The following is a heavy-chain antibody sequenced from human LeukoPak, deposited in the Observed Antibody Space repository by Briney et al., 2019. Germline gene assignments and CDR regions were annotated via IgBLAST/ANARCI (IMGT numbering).Heavy chain of an antibody. CDR3: ARSLAYCGGDCYFDY. Sequence: GASVKVSCKASGGTFSSYAISWVRQAPGQGLEWMGGIIPIFGTANYAQKFQGRVTITADESMSTAYMELSSLRSEDTAVYYCARSLAYCGGDCYFDYWGQGTLVTVSS. D-gene: IGHD2-21*02. CDR1: GGTFSSYA. CDR2: IIPIFGTA. J-gene: IGHJ4*02. V-gene: IGHV1-69*01.